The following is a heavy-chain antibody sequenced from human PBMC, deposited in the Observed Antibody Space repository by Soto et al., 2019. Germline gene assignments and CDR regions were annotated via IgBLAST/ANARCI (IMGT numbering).Heavy chain of an antibody. CDR2: ISAYNGET. Sequence: AQLVQSGTEVKKPGASVQVSCKASGFTFTNYVMSWVRQAPGQGLEWVGWISAYNGETNYAQKFQGRVIMTTDTATSTTYMELLSLTSADTAVYYCAKDGYRNDPLSWGQGTLVTVSS. J-gene: IGHJ5*02. CDR1: GFTFTNYV. D-gene: IGHD1-1*01. V-gene: IGHV1-18*01. CDR3: AKDGYRNDPLS.